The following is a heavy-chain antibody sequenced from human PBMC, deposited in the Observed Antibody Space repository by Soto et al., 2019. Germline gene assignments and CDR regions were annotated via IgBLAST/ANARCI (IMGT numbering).Heavy chain of an antibody. J-gene: IGHJ4*02. CDR3: ARGNFYGDYAVGFDY. D-gene: IGHD4-17*01. CDR1: SGSISSSNW. V-gene: IGHV4-4*02. CDR2: IYHSGST. Sequence: SETLSLTCAVSSGSISSSNWWSWVRQPPGKGLEWIGEIYHSGSTNYNPSLKSRVTISVDKSKNQFSLKLSSVTAADTAVYYCARGNFYGDYAVGFDYWGQGTLVTVSS.